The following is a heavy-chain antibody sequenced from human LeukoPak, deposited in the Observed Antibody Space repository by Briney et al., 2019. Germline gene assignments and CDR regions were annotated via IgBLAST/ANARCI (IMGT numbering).Heavy chain of an antibody. Sequence: SETLSLTCTVSGGSISSYFWGWIRQPPGKGLEWIGYIYYSGSTNYNPSLKSRVTISVDTSKNQFSLKLSSVTAADTAMYYCARDNWNYGSSMDVWGQGTTVTVSS. V-gene: IGHV4-59*01. D-gene: IGHD1-7*01. J-gene: IGHJ6*02. CDR2: IYYSGST. CDR3: ARDNWNYGSSMDV. CDR1: GGSISSYF.